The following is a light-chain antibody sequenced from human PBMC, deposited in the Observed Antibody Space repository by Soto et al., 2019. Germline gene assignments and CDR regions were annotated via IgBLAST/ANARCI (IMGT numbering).Light chain of an antibody. CDR1: QSFRGL. V-gene: IGKV3-11*01. J-gene: IGKJ1*01. CDR3: QQYGVSPRT. Sequence: EIVLTQSPATLSLSPGERATLSCRASQSFRGLLAWYQQKPGQAPRLLIYDAYNRATGIPPRFSGSGSGTDFSLTISRLEPEDFAVYYCQQYGVSPRTFGQGTKVDIK. CDR2: DAY.